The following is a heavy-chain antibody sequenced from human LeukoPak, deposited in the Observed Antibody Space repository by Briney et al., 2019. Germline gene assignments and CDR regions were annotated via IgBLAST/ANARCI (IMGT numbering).Heavy chain of an antibody. J-gene: IGHJ3*02. CDR3: AKAADSSGWYAAFDI. D-gene: IGHD6-19*01. V-gene: IGHV3-74*01. CDR2: INSDGSST. Sequence: GGSLRLSCAASGFTFSSYWMHWVRQAPGKGLVWVSRINSDGSSTSYADSVKGRFTISRDNSKNTLYLQMNSLRAEDTAVYYCAKAADSSGWYAAFDIWGQGTMVTVSS. CDR1: GFTFSSYW.